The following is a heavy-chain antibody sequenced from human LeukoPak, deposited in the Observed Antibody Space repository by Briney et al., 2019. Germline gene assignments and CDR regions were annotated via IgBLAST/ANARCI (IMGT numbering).Heavy chain of an antibody. J-gene: IGHJ4*02. CDR1: GFTFSSYA. CDR2: ISGGGGST. CDR3: ATADDSAAY. D-gene: IGHD4/OR15-4a*01. V-gene: IGHV3-23*01. Sequence: GGSLRLSCAASGFTFSSYAMTWVRQGPGKGLEWVSDISGGGGSTYYADSVKGRFTISRDNARSSLFLQMNSLTVEDTAVYYCATADDSAAYWGQGTLVTVSS.